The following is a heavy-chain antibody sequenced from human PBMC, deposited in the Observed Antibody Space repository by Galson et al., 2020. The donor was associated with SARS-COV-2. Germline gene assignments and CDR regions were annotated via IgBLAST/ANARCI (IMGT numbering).Heavy chain of an antibody. CDR3: ARGRPSSSLYGEYWYFDL. Sequence: SETLSLTCAVYGGSFSGYYWSWIRQPPGKGLEWIGEINHSGSTNYNPSLKSRVTISVDTSKNQFSLKLSSVTAADTAVYYCARGRPSSSLYGEYWYFDLWGRGTLVTVSS. CDR1: GGSFSGYY. J-gene: IGHJ2*01. CDR2: INHSGST. V-gene: IGHV4-34*01. D-gene: IGHD6-13*01.